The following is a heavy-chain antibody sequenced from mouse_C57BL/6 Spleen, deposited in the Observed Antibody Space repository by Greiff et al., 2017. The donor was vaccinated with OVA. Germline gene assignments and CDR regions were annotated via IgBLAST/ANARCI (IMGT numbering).Heavy chain of an antibody. CDR2: IYPGSGST. CDR3: ARKGYDDYYAMDY. CDR1: GYTFTSYW. V-gene: IGHV1-55*01. J-gene: IGHJ4*01. D-gene: IGHD2-2*01. Sequence: QVQLQQPGAELVKPGASVKMSCKASGYTFTSYWITWVKQRPGQGLEWIGDIYPGSGSTNYNEKFKSKATLTVDTSSSTAYMQLSSLTSEDSAVYYGARKGYDDYYAMDYWGQGTSVTVSS.